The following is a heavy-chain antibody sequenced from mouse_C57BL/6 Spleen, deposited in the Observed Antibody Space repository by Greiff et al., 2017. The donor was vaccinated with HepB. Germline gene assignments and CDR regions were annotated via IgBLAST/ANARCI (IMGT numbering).Heavy chain of an antibody. CDR3: ARSLIYDGYYDYFDY. J-gene: IGHJ2*01. Sequence: QVQLKESGAELVRPGTSVKVSCKASGYAFTNYLIEWVKQRPGQGLEWIGVINPGSGGTNYNEKFKGKATLTADKSSSTAYMQLSSLTSEDSAVYFCARSLIYDGYYDYFDYWGQGTTLTVSS. CDR1: GYAFTNYL. V-gene: IGHV1-54*01. CDR2: INPGSGGT. D-gene: IGHD2-3*01.